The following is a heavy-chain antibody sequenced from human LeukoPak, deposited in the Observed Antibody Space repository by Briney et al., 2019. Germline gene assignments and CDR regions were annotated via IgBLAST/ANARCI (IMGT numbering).Heavy chain of an antibody. V-gene: IGHV3-23*01. J-gene: IGHJ5*02. D-gene: IGHD3-10*01. CDR1: GFTFISYW. Sequence: GGSLRLSCAASGFTFISYWMHWARQAPGKGLEWVSGIGGSSGKIFYADSVKGRFTISRDNSKNTLYLQMNTLRAEDTAVYFCAKQPYQYVSGSPSWLDPWGQGTLVTVSS. CDR3: AKQPYQYVSGSPSWLDP. CDR2: IGGSSGKI.